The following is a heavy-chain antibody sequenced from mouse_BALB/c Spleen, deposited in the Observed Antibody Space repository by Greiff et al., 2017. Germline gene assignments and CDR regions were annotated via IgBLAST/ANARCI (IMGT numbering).Heavy chain of an antibody. J-gene: IGHJ3*01. CDR3: ARGNYDYGWFAY. CDR2: IDPYYGGT. D-gene: IGHD2-4*01. Sequence: EVQLQQSGAELVRPGSSVKISCKASGYSFTGYNMNWVKQSNGKSLEWIGNIDPYYGGTSYNQKFKGKATLTVDKSSSTAYMQLKSLTSEDSAVYYCARGNYDYGWFAYWGQGTLVTVSA. CDR1: GYSFTGYN. V-gene: IGHV1S135*01.